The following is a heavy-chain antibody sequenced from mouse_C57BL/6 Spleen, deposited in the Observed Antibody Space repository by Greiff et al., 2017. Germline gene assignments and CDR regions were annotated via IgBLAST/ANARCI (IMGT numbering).Heavy chain of an antibody. CDR3: ARAPPPYCGSSSAWFAY. Sequence: QVQLQQPGAELVKPGASVKMSCKASGYTFTSYWITWVKQRPGQGLEWIGDIYPGSGSTNYNEKFKSKATLTVDTSSSTAYMQLSSLTSEDSAVYYCARAPPPYCGSSSAWFAYWGQGTLVTVSA. J-gene: IGHJ3*01. V-gene: IGHV1-55*01. CDR1: GYTFTSYW. D-gene: IGHD1-1*01. CDR2: IYPGSGST.